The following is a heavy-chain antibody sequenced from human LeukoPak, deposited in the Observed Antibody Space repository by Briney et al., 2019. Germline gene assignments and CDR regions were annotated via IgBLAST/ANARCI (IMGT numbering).Heavy chain of an antibody. D-gene: IGHD5-18*01. V-gene: IGHV3-20*04. J-gene: IGHJ4*02. CDR2: INWNGGST. CDR3: ARRVDTAMALDY. Sequence: GESLRLSCAASGFTFDDYGMSWVRQAPGKGLEWVSGINWNGGSTGYADSIKGRFTISRDNAKIFLYLQMNSLRAEDTALYYCARRVDTAMALDYWGQGTLVT. CDR1: GFTFDDYG.